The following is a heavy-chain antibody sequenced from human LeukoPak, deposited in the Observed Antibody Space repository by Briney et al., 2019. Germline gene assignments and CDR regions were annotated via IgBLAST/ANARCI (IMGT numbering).Heavy chain of an antibody. Sequence: ASVKVSCKASGFTFTSSAVQWVRQARGQRLEWIGWIVVGSGNTNYAQKFQERVTITKDMSTSTAYMELSSLRSEDTAVYYCAAVAVSYYYGMDVWGKGTTVTVSS. CDR1: GFTFTSSA. J-gene: IGHJ6*04. V-gene: IGHV1-58*01. CDR2: IVVGSGNT. CDR3: AAVAVSYYYGMDV.